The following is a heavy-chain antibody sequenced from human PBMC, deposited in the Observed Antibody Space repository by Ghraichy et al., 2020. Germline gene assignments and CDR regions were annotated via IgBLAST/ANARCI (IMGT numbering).Heavy chain of an antibody. CDR2: IYSGGRA. Sequence: GGSLRLSCAASGFTVSSNYMSWVRQAPGKGLEWVSVIYSGGRAYYADYVKGRFTISRDNSKNKLYIQMNSLRAEDTAVYYCAKTSSSGWYHYWGQGTLVTVSS. V-gene: IGHV3-66*01. J-gene: IGHJ4*02. D-gene: IGHD6-19*01. CDR3: AKTSSSGWYHY. CDR1: GFTVSSNY.